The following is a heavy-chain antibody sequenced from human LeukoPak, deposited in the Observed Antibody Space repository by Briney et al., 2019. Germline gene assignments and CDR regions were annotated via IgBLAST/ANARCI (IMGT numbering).Heavy chain of an antibody. V-gene: IGHV3-21*01. J-gene: IGHJ4*02. D-gene: IGHD3-9*01. CDR3: ARVPPAFDWFDY. Sequence: GGSLRLSCAASGFTFSSYSMTWVRQAPGKGLEWVSSISSSSSYIYYADSVKGRFTISRDNAKDSLYLQMNSLRAEDTAVYYCARVPPAFDWFDYWGQGTLVTVSS. CDR1: GFTFSSYS. CDR2: ISSSSSYI.